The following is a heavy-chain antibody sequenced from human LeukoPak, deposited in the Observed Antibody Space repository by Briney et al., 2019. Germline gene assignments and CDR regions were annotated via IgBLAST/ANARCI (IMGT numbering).Heavy chain of an antibody. D-gene: IGHD5-24*01. Sequence: PGGSLRLSCAASGFTVSSNYMTWVRQAPGKGLEWVSIISGGGSAYYADSVKGRFTISRDSSKNTLYLQMNSLRAEDTAVYYCATRDKGYYYGMDVWGQGTTVTVSS. J-gene: IGHJ6*02. CDR2: ISGGGSA. CDR1: GFTVSSNY. V-gene: IGHV3-66*01. CDR3: ATRDKGYYYGMDV.